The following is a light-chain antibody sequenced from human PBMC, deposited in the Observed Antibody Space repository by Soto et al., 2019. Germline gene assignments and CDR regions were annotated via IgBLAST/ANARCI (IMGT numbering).Light chain of an antibody. V-gene: IGLV1-44*01. CDR1: SSNIGVNT. J-gene: IGLJ2*01. CDR3: AAWDDSLNMV. CDR2: RNN. Sequence: QLVLTQPPSASGTPGQRVTISCSGSSSNIGVNTVNWYQQLPGTAPKLLIYRNNQRPSGIPDRFSGPKSGTSASLAISGLHSEDEADYYCAAWDDSLNMVFGGGTKLTVL.